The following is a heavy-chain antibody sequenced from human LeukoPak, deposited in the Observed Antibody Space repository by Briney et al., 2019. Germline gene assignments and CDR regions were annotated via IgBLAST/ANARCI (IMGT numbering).Heavy chain of an antibody. V-gene: IGHV1-58*02. D-gene: IGHD3-22*01. CDR2: IVVGSGNT. Sequence: SVKVSCKASGFTFTSSAMQWVRQARGQRLEWIGWIVVGSGNTNYAQKFQERVTITRDMSTSTAYMELSSLRSEDTAVYYCAAGPGYDSSGYIPSYYYYGMTSGAKGPRSPSP. J-gene: IGHJ6*02. CDR3: AAGPGYDSSGYIPSYYYYGMTS. CDR1: GFTFTSSA.